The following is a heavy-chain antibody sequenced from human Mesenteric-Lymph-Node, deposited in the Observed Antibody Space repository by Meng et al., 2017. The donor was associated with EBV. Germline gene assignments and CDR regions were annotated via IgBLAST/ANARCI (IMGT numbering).Heavy chain of an antibody. V-gene: IGHV4-30-4*01. Sequence: QVQVQESSPGLVKPSPTLSLTCTVSGCSISSGDYYWSWIRQPPGKGLEWIGYISYSGSTYYNPSPKSRVTISVDTSKNQFSLKLSSVTAADTAVYYCARTHFYDSSNYGFDYWGQGTLVTVSS. CDR2: ISYSGST. CDR3: ARTHFYDSSNYGFDY. J-gene: IGHJ4*02. CDR1: GCSISSGDYY. D-gene: IGHD3-22*01.